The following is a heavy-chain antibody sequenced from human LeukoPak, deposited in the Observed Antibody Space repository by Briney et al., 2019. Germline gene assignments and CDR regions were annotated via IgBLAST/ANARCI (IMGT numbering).Heavy chain of an antibody. CDR2: IKQDGSEK. CDR3: ARRYFDY. V-gene: IGHV3-7*01. CDR1: GITVSNTY. J-gene: IGHJ4*02. Sequence: RTGGSLRLSCAASGITVSNTYMTWVRQAPGKGLEWVANIKQDGSEKYYVDSVKGRFTISRDNAKNSLYLQMNSLRAEDTAVYYCARRYFDYWGQGTLVTVSS.